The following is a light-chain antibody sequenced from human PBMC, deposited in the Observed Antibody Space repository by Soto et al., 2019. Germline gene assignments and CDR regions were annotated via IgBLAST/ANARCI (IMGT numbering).Light chain of an antibody. CDR2: GAS. CDR3: HQYGSSGT. Sequence: TQSPSTLSVSPEDRAMLSCRASQSVRSNLAWYQQKPGQAPRLLIYGASNRATGIPDRFSGSGSETDFTLTISRLEPEEFAVYYCHQYGSSGTFGQGTKVDIK. V-gene: IGKV3-20*01. J-gene: IGKJ1*01. CDR1: QSVRSN.